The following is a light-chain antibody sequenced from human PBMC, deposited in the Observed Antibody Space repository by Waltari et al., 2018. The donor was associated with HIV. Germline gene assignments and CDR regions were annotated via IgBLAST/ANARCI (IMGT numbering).Light chain of an antibody. CDR3: AAWDDSLNGYV. Sequence: QSVLTQPPSVSEAPRQRVTISCSGSSSNIGNNAVKWYQQVPGKAPKLLIYYDDLLSSGVSDRFSGSKSGTSASLAIRGLQSEDEADYYCAAWDDSLNGYVFGSGTKVTVL. CDR1: SSNIGNNA. CDR2: YDD. V-gene: IGLV1-36*01. J-gene: IGLJ1*01.